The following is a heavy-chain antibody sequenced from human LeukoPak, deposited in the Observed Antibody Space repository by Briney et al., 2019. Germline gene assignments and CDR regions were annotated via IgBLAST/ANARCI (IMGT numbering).Heavy chain of an antibody. Sequence: SETLSLTCTVSGGSISSYYWSWIRQPPGKGLEWIGYIYYSGSTNYNPSLKSRVTISVDTSKNQFSLKLSSVTAADTAVYYCAREVGDYGDSGDNWFDPWGQGTLVTVSS. CDR2: IYYSGST. CDR3: AREVGDYGDSGDNWFDP. V-gene: IGHV4-59*12. CDR1: GGSISSYY. D-gene: IGHD4-17*01. J-gene: IGHJ5*02.